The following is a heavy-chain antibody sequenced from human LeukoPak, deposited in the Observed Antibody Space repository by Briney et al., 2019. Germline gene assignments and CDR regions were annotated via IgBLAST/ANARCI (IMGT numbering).Heavy chain of an antibody. D-gene: IGHD3-10*01. J-gene: IGHJ4*02. CDR2: INWNGLST. CDR3: ARHSEYYGTGSYYSFFDH. V-gene: IGHV3-20*04. CDR1: GFSFDDAD. Sequence: PGGSLRLFCATSGFSFDDADMSWVRLGPGTGLGWVSNINWNGLSTDDPASVRGRITVSRDNAKSSLSLQMSSLTAADTGFYYCARHSEYYGTGSYYSFFDHCGQGTLVTVSS.